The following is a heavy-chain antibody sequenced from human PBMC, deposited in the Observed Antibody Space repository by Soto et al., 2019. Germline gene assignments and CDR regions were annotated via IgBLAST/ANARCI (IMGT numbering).Heavy chain of an antibody. CDR1: GFTFDDYA. CDR3: AKGVRIAVAGLFHY. J-gene: IGHJ4*02. D-gene: IGHD6-19*01. Sequence: EVQLVESGGGLVQPGRSLRLSCAASGFTFDDYAMHWVRQAPGKGLEWVSGISWNSGSIGYADSVKGRFTISRDNAKNSLYLQMNSLRAEDTALYYCAKGVRIAVAGLFHYWGQGTLVTVSS. V-gene: IGHV3-9*01. CDR2: ISWNSGSI.